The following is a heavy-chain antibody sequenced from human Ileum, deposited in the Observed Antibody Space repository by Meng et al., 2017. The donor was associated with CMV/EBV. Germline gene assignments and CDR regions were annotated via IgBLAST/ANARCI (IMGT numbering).Heavy chain of an antibody. CDR1: GESVSSNSAD. Sequence: SGESVSSNSADWNWIRQSTSGGLEWMRRTYYGYKWNNDYAASVKSRITVNPDTSKNQFSLQLNSVTPEDTAVYYCARGKMITGIDSWGQGTLVTVSS. V-gene: IGHV6-1*01. CDR2: TYYGYKWNN. CDR3: ARGKMITGIDS. D-gene: IGHD3-16*01. J-gene: IGHJ4*02.